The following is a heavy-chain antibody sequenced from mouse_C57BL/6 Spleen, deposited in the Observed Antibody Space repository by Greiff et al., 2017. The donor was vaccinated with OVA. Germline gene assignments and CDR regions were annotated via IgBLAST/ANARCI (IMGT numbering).Heavy chain of an antibody. CDR1: GYAFSSSW. V-gene: IGHV1-82*01. Sequence: QVQLQQSGPELVKPGASVKISCKASGYAFSSSWMNWVKQRPGKGLEWIGRIYPGDGDTNYNGKFKSKATLTVDKPSSTAYMQLSSLTSEDSAVYYCAKGGITTVVAPDYWGQGTTLTVSS. CDR3: AKGGITTVVAPDY. J-gene: IGHJ2*01. D-gene: IGHD1-1*01. CDR2: IYPGDGDT.